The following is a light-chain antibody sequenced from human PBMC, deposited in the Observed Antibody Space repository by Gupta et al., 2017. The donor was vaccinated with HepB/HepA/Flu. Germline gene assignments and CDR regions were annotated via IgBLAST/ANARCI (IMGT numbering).Light chain of an antibody. J-gene: IGKJ3*01. CDR1: QAINKF. V-gene: IGKV1-39*01. CDR3: QESYSTPFT. CDR2: DAS. Sequence: DIQMTQSPSSLSASVGDRVTITCRTSQAINKFVNWYQQKPGKDPNLLLSDASTLQSGVPSRFSGSGSGTNFTLTISSLQPGDVATYYCQESYSTPFTFGPGSKVDIK.